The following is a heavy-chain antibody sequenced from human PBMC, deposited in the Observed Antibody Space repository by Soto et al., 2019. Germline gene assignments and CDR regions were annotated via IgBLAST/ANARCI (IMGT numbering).Heavy chain of an antibody. D-gene: IGHD4-17*01. CDR3: ARDMAYGDFLPALF. V-gene: IGHV1-2*02. CDR2: INTKSGVT. J-gene: IGHJ4*02. Sequence: QGQLVQSGAEVKKPGASVKVSCKASGYTFTGYYIHWVRQAPGQGLEWMGWINTKSGVTNYAQKFQGRVTMITDTSISTAYMELSRLRSDDTAVYYCARDMAYGDFLPALFWGQGPLVTVSS. CDR1: GYTFTGYY.